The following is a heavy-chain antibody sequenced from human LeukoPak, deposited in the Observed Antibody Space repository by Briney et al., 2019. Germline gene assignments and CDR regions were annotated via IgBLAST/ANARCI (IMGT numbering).Heavy chain of an antibody. CDR1: GGSISSYY. D-gene: IGHD3-16*01. CDR2: IYYSGST. J-gene: IGHJ4*02. CDR3: ASSWRPYDFDY. V-gene: IGHV4-59*01. Sequence: SETLSLTCPVSGGSISSYYWSWIRQPPGKGLEWIGYIYYSGSTNYNPSLKSRVTISVDTSKNLFSLKLSSVTAADTAVYYWASSWRPYDFDYWGQRTLVTVSS.